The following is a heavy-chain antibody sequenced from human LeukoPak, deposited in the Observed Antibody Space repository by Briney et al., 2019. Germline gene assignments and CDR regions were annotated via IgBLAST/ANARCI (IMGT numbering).Heavy chain of an antibody. CDR2: ISGSGSST. CDR1: GFTFSSYS. Sequence: GGSLRLSCAASGFTFSSYSMNWVRQAPGKGLEWVSSISGSGSSTYYADSVKGRFTISRDNSKNTLYLQMNSLRAEDTAVYYCAKQEDIWFGELLPVDYWGQGTLVTVSS. D-gene: IGHD3-10*01. V-gene: IGHV3-23*01. J-gene: IGHJ4*02. CDR3: AKQEDIWFGELLPVDY.